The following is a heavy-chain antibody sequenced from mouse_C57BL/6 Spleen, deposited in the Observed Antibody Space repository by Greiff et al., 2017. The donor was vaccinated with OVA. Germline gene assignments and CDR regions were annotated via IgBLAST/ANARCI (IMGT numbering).Heavy chain of an antibody. Sequence: EVKLVESGGGLVQPGGSLSLSCAASGFTFTDYYMSWVRQPPGKALEWLGIIRNKANGYTTEYSASVKGRFTISRDKSQSILYLQMNALRAEDSATDYCARDNLTRYYFDYWGQGTTLTVSS. D-gene: IGHD1-3*01. V-gene: IGHV7-3*01. CDR1: GFTFTDYY. CDR2: IRNKANGYTT. J-gene: IGHJ2*01. CDR3: ARDNLTRYYFDY.